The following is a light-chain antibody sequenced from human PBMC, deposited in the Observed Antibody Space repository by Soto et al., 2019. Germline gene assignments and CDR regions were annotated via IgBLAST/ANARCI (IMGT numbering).Light chain of an antibody. Sequence: QSALTQPASVSGSLGQSITISCTGTSSDVGGYNFVSWDQQHPGKAPKLIIFDATNRPSGVSNRFSGSKSDNTASLTNSGVQAEDEADYHCISDTSSFTYVFGTGTKVTVL. CDR3: ISDTSSFTYV. CDR1: SSDVGGYNF. J-gene: IGLJ1*01. CDR2: DAT. V-gene: IGLV2-14*03.